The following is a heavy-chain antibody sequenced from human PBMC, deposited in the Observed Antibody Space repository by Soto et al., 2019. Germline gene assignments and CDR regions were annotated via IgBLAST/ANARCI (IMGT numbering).Heavy chain of an antibody. Sequence: PGGSLRLSCAASGFTFSSYSMNWVRQAPGKGLEWVSSISSSSSYIYYADSVKGRFTISRDNAKNSLYLQMNSLRAEDTAVYYCARGQVTGIPRDYYYGMDVWGQGTTVTVS. CDR2: ISSSSSYI. J-gene: IGHJ6*02. D-gene: IGHD1-20*01. CDR1: GFTFSSYS. V-gene: IGHV3-21*01. CDR3: ARGQVTGIPRDYYYGMDV.